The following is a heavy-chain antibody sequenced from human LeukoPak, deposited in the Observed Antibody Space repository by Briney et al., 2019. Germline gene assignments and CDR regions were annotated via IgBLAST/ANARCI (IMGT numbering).Heavy chain of an antibody. V-gene: IGHV5-51*01. CDR2: IYPGDSDT. CDR3: ARGSGYLYY. CDR1: GYSFTNHW. Sequence: GESLKISCEGSGYSFTNHWIAWVRQMSGKGLELMGIIYPGDSDTKYSPSFQGQVTISVDKSISTAYVQWSSLKASDTAMYYCARGSGYLYYWGQGTLVTVSS. J-gene: IGHJ4*02. D-gene: IGHD2-15*01.